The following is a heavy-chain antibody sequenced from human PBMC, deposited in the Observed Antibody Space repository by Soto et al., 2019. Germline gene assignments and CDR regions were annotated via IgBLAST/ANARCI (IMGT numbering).Heavy chain of an antibody. CDR2: IYPGDSDT. J-gene: IGHJ4*02. CDR1: GYDFTTHW. CDR3: ATGTTISTYNDYYFDH. D-gene: IGHD1-1*01. V-gene: IGHV5-51*01. Sequence: GESLKISCKGSGYDFTTHWVAWVRQMPGKGLEWVGIIYPGDSDTRYSPSFQAQVIISVDKSITTAYLQWASLKASDTAMYYCATGTTISTYNDYYFDHWGQGNLVTVSS.